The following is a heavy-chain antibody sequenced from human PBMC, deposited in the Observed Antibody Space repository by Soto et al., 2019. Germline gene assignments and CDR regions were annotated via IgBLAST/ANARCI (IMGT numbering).Heavy chain of an antibody. CDR1: GFTFSSYG. J-gene: IGHJ4*02. D-gene: IGHD6-19*01. CDR3: AKDPQPVEASHRSSGSSEIDY. Sequence: QVQLVESGGGVVQPGRSLRLSCAASGFTFSSYGMHWVRQAPGKGLEWVAVISYDGSNKYYADSVKGRFTISRDNSKNTLYLQMNSLRAEDTAVYYCAKDPQPVEASHRSSGSSEIDYWGQGTLVTVSS. V-gene: IGHV3-30*18. CDR2: ISYDGSNK.